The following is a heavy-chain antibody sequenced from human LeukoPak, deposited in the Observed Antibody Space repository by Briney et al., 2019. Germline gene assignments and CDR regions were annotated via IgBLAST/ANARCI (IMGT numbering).Heavy chain of an antibody. J-gene: IGHJ6*02. V-gene: IGHV1-46*01. CDR1: GYTFTSYY. CDR2: INPSGGST. D-gene: IGHD2-15*01. Sequence: ASVKVSCKASGYTFTSYYMHWVRQAPGQGLEWMGIINPSGGSTSYAQKFQGRVTMTRDTSTSTVYMELSSLRSEDTAVYYCARDPVVVVAATGAYYYYGMDVWGQGTTVTVSS. CDR3: ARDPVVVVAATGAYYYYGMDV.